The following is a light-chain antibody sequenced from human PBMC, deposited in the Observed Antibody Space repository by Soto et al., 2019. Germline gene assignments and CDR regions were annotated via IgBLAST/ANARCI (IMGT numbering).Light chain of an antibody. CDR1: SSDVESYDR. J-gene: IGLJ1*01. CDR2: EVS. CDR3: SLYTSSSTFV. V-gene: IGLV2-18*01. Sequence: VLTQPPSLSVSTGQSVTISFTGTSSDVESYDRVSWYQQPPGTAPKLMLYEVSNRPSGVPDRFSGSKSGNTASLTISGLQAEDEADYYCSLYTSSSTFVFGTGTKVTVL.